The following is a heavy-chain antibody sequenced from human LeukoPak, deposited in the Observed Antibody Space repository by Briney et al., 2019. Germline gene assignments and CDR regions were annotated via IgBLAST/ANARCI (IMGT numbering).Heavy chain of an antibody. CDR2: ISSSSSTI. D-gene: IGHD1-14*01. CDR3: AKDYSPTTDWYFDL. CDR1: GFTFSSYS. Sequence: GGSLRLSCAASGFTFSSYSMNWVRQAPGKGLEWVSYISSSSSTIYYADSVKGRFTISRDNAKNSLYLQMNSLRAEDTAVYYCAKDYSPTTDWYFDLWGRGTLVTVSS. J-gene: IGHJ2*01. V-gene: IGHV3-48*04.